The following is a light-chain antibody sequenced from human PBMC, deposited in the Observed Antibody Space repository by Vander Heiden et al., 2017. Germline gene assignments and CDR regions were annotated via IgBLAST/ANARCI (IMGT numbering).Light chain of an antibody. V-gene: IGKV1D-16*01. J-gene: IGKJ5*01. CDR1: QGISSW. Sequence: DIQMTQSPSSLSASVADRATINCRASQGISSWLAWYQQKPAKAPKSLLYAASSFQSGVPSRFSGSGSGTDFTLTIISLQPEDFATYYCQQDNSYPITFGQGTRLEIK. CDR3: QQDNSYPIT. CDR2: AAS.